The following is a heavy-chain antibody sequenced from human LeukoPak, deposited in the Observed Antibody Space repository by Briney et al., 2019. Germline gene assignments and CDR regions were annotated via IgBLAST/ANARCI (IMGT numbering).Heavy chain of an antibody. CDR2: ISAYNGNT. CDR1: GYTFTSYG. V-gene: IGHV1-18*01. Sequence: GASVKVSCKASGYTFTSYGISWVRQAPGQGLEWMGWISAYNGNTNYAQKLRGRVTMTTDTSTSTAYMELRSLRSDDTAVYYCARAGSLWFGEDYYMDVWGKGTTVTISS. CDR3: ARAGSLWFGEDYYMDV. J-gene: IGHJ6*03. D-gene: IGHD3-10*01.